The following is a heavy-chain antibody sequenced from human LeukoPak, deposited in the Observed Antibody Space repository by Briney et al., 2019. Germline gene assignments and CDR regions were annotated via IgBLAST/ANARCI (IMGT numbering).Heavy chain of an antibody. J-gene: IGHJ6*03. D-gene: IGHD3-10*01. V-gene: IGHV4-39*07. Sequence: NSSETLSLTCTVSGGSTSSSSYYWGWIRQPPGKGLEWIGSIYYSGSTYYNPSLKGRVTISVDTSKNQFSLKLSSVTAADTAVYYCARGRSSMVRGYYYYYMDVWGKGTTVTISS. CDR2: IYYSGST. CDR3: ARGRSSMVRGYYYYYMDV. CDR1: GGSTSSSSYY.